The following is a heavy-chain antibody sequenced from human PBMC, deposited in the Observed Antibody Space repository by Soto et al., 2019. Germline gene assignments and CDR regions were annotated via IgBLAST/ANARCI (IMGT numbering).Heavy chain of an antibody. D-gene: IGHD1-26*01. CDR3: AIDLRPDGRYDLDY. CDR2: MIGDGSSW. Sequence: EVQLLESGGGLAQAGGSLRLSCAASGLNFRIYAMNWVRQAPGKGLEWVSVMIGDGSSWDYADSVRGRFTISRDNSKNTLYLQMNSQRAEDTAVYYCAIDLRPDGRYDLDYWGQGTLVTVSS. V-gene: IGHV3-23*01. CDR1: GLNFRIYA. J-gene: IGHJ4*02.